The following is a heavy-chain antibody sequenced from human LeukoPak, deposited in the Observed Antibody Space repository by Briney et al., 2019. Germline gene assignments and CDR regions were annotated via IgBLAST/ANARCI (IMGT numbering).Heavy chain of an antibody. CDR2: IYYSGST. Sequence: SETLSLTCTVSGGSISSYYWSWIRQPPGNGLEWIGYIYYSGSTNYNPSLKSRVTISVDTSKNQFSLKLSSVTAADTAVYYCARDRPTLWFGEGNWFDPWGQGTLVTVSS. V-gene: IGHV4-59*01. D-gene: IGHD3-10*01. J-gene: IGHJ5*02. CDR1: GGSISSYY. CDR3: ARDRPTLWFGEGNWFDP.